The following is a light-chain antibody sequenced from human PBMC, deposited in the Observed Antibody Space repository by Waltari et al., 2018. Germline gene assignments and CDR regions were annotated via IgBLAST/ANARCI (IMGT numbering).Light chain of an antibody. J-gene: IGKJ1*01. CDR1: RNVRTN. CDR2: GAS. Sequence: EIVMPQSPATLAVSPGVRVTLSCRASRNVRTNLAWYQHKPGQTPRLLISGASTRALGVPDRFSGAGSGTDFTLTISSLRSEDFAVYYCQQYDDSSPWTFGQGTKVEIK. V-gene: IGKV3-15*01. CDR3: QQYDDSSPWT.